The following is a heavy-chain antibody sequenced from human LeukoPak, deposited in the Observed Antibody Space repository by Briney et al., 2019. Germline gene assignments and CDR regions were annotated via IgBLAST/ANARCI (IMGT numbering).Heavy chain of an antibody. CDR2: ISSSSSYI. CDR3: ATLRSYYDFWSGDDY. D-gene: IGHD3-3*01. CDR1: GFTFSSYS. J-gene: IGHJ4*02. V-gene: IGHV3-21*01. Sequence: PGGSLRLSCAASGFTFSSYSMNWVRQAPGKGLEWVSSISSSSSYIYYADSVKGRFTISRDNAKNSLYLQMNSLRAEDTAVYYCATLRSYYDFWSGDDYWGQGTLVTVSS.